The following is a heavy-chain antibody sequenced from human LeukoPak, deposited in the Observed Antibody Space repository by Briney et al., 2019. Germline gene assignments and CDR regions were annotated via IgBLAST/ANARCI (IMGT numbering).Heavy chain of an antibody. CDR1: RFAFSDYA. J-gene: IGHJ6*02. Sequence: GGSLRLSCAASRFAFSDYAMHWVRQAPGKGLEWVAVIWHDGSRKYYADSVKGRFTISRDNSKNTQSLQMNSLRAEDTALYYCARGFRPHYDYVAGVWGRGTTVTVSS. CDR2: IWHDGSRK. CDR3: ARGFRPHYDYVAGV. V-gene: IGHV3-33*08. D-gene: IGHD3-10*02.